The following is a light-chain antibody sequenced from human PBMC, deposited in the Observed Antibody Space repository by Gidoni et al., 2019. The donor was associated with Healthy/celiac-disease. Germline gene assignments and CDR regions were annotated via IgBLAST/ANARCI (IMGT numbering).Light chain of an antibody. Sequence: QSALTQPASVSGPPGQSITISCTGTSRAVGGYNYVSWYQQHPGKAPKLMIYDVSNRPSGVSNRFSGSKSGNTASLTISGLQAEDEADYYCSSYTSSSTRVFGGGTKLTVL. CDR2: DVS. J-gene: IGLJ3*02. CDR3: SSYTSSSTRV. CDR1: SRAVGGYNY. V-gene: IGLV2-14*01.